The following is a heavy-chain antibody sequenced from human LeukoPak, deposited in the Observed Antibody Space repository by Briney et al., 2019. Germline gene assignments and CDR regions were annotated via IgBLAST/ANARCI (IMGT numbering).Heavy chain of an antibody. D-gene: IGHD2-8*01. J-gene: IGHJ4*02. V-gene: IGHV4-61*02. CDR3: ARVGGIYCTNGVCSTGFDY. CDR1: GGSISSGGYY. Sequence: SETLSLTCTVSGGSISSGGYYWSWIRQPAGKGLEWIGRIYTSGSTNYNPSLKSRVTISVDTSKNQFSLKLSSVTAADTAVYYCARVGGIYCTNGVCSTGFDYWGQGTLVTVSS. CDR2: IYTSGST.